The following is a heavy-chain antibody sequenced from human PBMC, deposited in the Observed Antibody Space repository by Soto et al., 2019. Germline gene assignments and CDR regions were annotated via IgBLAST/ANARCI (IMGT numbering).Heavy chain of an antibody. D-gene: IGHD3-3*01. CDR3: ARALGDFWSGYPRDYYYYGMDV. CDR2: IYTSGST. CDR1: GGSISSYY. J-gene: IGHJ6*02. Sequence: SETLSLTCTVSGGSISSYYWSWIRQPAGKGLEWIGRIYTSGSTNYNPSPKSRVTMSVDTSKNQFSLKLSSVTAADTAVYYCARALGDFWSGYPRDYYYYGMDVWGQGTTVTVSS. V-gene: IGHV4-4*07.